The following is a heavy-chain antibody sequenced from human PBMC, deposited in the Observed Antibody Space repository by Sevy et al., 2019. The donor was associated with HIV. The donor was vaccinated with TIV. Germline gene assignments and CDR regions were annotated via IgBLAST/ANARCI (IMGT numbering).Heavy chain of an antibody. CDR2: IYPGDSDT. Sequence: GEALKISCKGSGYSFTSYWIGWVRQMPGKGLEWMGIIYPGDSDTRYSPSFQGQVTISADKSISTAYLQWSSLKASDTAMYYCARAYCTNGVCYTGWFDPWGQGTLVTVSS. J-gene: IGHJ5*02. CDR3: ARAYCTNGVCYTGWFDP. D-gene: IGHD2-8*01. CDR1: GYSFTSYW. V-gene: IGHV5-51*01.